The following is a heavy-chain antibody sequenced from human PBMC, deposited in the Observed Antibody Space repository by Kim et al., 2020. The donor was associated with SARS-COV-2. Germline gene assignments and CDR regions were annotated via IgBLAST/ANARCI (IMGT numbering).Heavy chain of an antibody. J-gene: IGHJ6*02. V-gene: IGHV3-30*18. CDR3: AKEGYSSSWYTAYYYYGMGV. CDR1: GFTFSSYG. Sequence: GGSLRLSCAASGFTFSSYGMHWVRQAPGKGLEWVAVISYDGSNKYYAASVKGRFTISRDNSKNTLYLQMNSLRAVDTAVYYCAKEGYSSSWYTAYYYYGMGVWGQETTVTVS. CDR2: ISYDGSNK. D-gene: IGHD6-13*01.